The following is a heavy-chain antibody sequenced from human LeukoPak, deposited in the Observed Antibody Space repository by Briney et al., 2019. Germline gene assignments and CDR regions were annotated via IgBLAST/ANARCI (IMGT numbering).Heavy chain of an antibody. V-gene: IGHV3-33*01. CDR2: IWFDGSIK. CDR3: ARAVGPFDI. CDR1: GFTFSTYG. J-gene: IGHJ3*02. Sequence: GSSLRLSCAASGFTFSTYGMHWVRQAPAKGLEWVAVIWFDGSIKYYADSVKGRFTISRDNSKNTLYLQMNSLRAEDTAVYYCARAVGPFDIWGQGTIVIVSS.